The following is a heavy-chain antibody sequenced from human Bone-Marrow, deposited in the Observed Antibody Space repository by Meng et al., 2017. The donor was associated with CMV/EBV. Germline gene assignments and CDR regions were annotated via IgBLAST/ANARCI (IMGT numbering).Heavy chain of an antibody. Sequence: GGSLRLSCAASGFTFSSYAMHWVRQAPGKGLEWVAVISYDGSNKYYADSVKGRFTISRDNSKNTLYLQMNSLRAEDTAVNYCARIDSSGYNNWFDPWGQGTLVTVSS. J-gene: IGHJ5*02. CDR3: ARIDSSGYNNWFDP. V-gene: IGHV3-30-3*01. CDR2: ISYDGSNK. CDR1: GFTFSSYA. D-gene: IGHD3-22*01.